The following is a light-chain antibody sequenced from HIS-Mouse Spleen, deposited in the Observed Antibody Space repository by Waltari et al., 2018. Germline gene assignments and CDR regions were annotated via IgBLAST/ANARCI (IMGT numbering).Light chain of an antibody. V-gene: IGKV1-39*01. CDR1: QGFRGY. CDR3: QQSYSTIT. Sequence: DIQMTQSPSSLSASVGDRVTIPCRASQGFRGYLNWYKQKPGKALKLLIYAAASLQGGVPSRFSGSGSGTDFTLTISSLQPEDFATYYGQQSYSTITFGGGTKVEIK. CDR2: AAA. J-gene: IGKJ4*01.